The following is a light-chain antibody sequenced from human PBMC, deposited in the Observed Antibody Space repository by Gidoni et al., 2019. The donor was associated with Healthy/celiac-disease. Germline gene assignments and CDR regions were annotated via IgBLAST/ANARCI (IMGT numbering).Light chain of an antibody. CDR3: QQRSNWPPET. Sequence: EIVLTQSPATLSLSPGERATLSCRASQSVSSYLAWYQQKPGQAPRLLIYDEYNRATGIPARFSGSGSGTDFTLTISSLEAEDFAVYYCQQRSNWPPETFGGGTKVEIK. V-gene: IGKV3-11*01. J-gene: IGKJ4*01. CDR2: DEY. CDR1: QSVSSY.